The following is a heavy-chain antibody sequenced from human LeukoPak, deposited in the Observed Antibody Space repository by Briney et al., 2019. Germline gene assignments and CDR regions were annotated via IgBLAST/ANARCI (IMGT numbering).Heavy chain of an antibody. CDR2: IXSXGNT. CDR1: GXXVXXXY. D-gene: IGHD3-10*02. V-gene: IGHV3-66*01. J-gene: IGHJ4*02. Sequence: GGSLRLSCAAXGXXVXXXYXXXXXXAPGXGLXXVXXIXSXGNTYYADSVKGRFTTSRDNSKNTLYLQMNSLRAGDTAVYYCARXTSSSMTTNPLFGYWGQGTLVTVSS. CDR3: ARXTSSSMTTNPLFGY.